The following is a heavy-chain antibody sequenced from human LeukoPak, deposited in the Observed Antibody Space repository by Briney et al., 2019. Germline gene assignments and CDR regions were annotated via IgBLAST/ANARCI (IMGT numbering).Heavy chain of an antibody. Sequence: GGSLRLSCAASGFTFSSYAMSWVRQAPGKGLEWVSAISGSGGSTYYADSVKGRFTISRDNSKNTLYLQMNSLRAEDTAVYYCAKDYGRYYYDSSGYYDYWGQGTLVTVSS. CDR3: AKDYGRYYYDSSGYYDY. D-gene: IGHD3-22*01. CDR2: ISGSGGST. CDR1: GFTFSSYA. V-gene: IGHV3-23*01. J-gene: IGHJ4*02.